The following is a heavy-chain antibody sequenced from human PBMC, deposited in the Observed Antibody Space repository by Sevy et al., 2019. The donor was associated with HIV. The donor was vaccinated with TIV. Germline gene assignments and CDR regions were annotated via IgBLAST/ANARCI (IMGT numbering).Heavy chain of an antibody. CDR1: GGSVSSGRYY. CDR3: ARHGAVQLAFGMDV. Sequence: LLQLPETLSLTCTVSGGSVSSGRYYWSWIRQPPGKGLEWIGYFYDSGRTKYNPSLKSRVTIAVDMSKNLFSLKLTSVTAADTAVYYCARHGAVQLAFGMDVWGQGTRVTVSS. J-gene: IGHJ6*02. V-gene: IGHV4-61*03. CDR2: FYDSGRT. D-gene: IGHD1-1*01.